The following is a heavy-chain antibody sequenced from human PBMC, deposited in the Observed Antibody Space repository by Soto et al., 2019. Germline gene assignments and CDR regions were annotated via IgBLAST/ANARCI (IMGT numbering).Heavy chain of an antibody. J-gene: IGHJ4*02. Sequence: QVQLQESGPGLVKPSETLSLTCTVSGGSISSYYWSWIRQPPGKGLEWIGYIYYSVSTNYNPSLKSRVTISVDTSKNQFSLKLSSVTAADTAVYYCARRYGYSLDYWGQGTLVTVSS. V-gene: IGHV4-59*08. CDR3: ARRYGYSLDY. CDR1: GGSISSYY. D-gene: IGHD1-1*01. CDR2: IYYSVST.